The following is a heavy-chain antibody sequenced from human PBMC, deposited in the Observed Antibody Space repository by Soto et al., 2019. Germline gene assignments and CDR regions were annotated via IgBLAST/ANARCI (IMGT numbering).Heavy chain of an antibody. CDR3: ARDPPATRHGMDV. Sequence: SETLSLTCTVSGGSISSDDYYWSWIRQAPGRGLEWIGYIHSSGSIYYNPSLKSRATMSIDTAGNQFSLKVSSVTVADTAVYYCARDPPATRHGMDVWGQGTTVTVSS. CDR2: IHSSGSI. CDR1: GGSISSDDYY. J-gene: IGHJ6*02. V-gene: IGHV4-30-4*01.